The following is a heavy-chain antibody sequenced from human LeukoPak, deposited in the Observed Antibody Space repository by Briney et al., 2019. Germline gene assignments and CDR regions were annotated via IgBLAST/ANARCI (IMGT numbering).Heavy chain of an antibody. D-gene: IGHD3-22*01. V-gene: IGHV4-4*07. CDR1: GGSISSYY. Sequence: SETLSLTCTVSGGSISSYYWSWIGQPAGKGREWIMHIYTSESTNYNHSLRSRVIMSVDISTNQFSLKLSPVTAADTAVYYCARAGGSGYEYYFDYWGQGTLVTVSS. CDR2: IYTSEST. CDR3: ARAGGSGYEYYFDY. J-gene: IGHJ4*02.